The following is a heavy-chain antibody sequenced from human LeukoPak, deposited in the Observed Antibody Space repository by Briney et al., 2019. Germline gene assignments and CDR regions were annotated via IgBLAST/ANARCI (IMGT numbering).Heavy chain of an antibody. Sequence: GGSLRLSCAASGFIFSSFGMHWVRQAPGKGLEWVTFIRYDGSNKYYADSVKGRFTISRDNSKNTLYLKMNSLRAEDTAVYYCAKDYLHYDILTGYWDVWGKGTTVTISS. V-gene: IGHV3-30*02. J-gene: IGHJ6*04. D-gene: IGHD3-9*01. CDR3: AKDYLHYDILTGYWDV. CDR1: GFIFSSFG. CDR2: IRYDGSNK.